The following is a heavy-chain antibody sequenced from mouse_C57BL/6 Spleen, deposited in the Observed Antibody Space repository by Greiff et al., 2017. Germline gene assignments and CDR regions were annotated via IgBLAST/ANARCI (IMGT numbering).Heavy chain of an antibody. Sequence: QVQLQQSGAELMKPGASVKLSCKATGYTFTGYWIEWVKQRPGNGLEWIGEILPGSGSTNYNEKFKGKATFSADTATNTAYMQLSILTTEDSDIYNCASGGSRSYYAMDYWGQGTSVTVSS. CDR1: GYTFTGYW. J-gene: IGHJ4*01. CDR3: ASGGSRSYYAMDY. D-gene: IGHD1-1*01. CDR2: ILPGSGST. V-gene: IGHV1-9*01.